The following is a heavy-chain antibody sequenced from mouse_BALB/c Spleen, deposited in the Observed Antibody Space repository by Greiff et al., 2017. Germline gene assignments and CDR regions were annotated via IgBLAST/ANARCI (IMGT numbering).Heavy chain of an antibody. V-gene: IGHV5-17*02. Sequence: EVQVVESGGGLVQPGGSRKLSCAASGFTFSSFGMHWVRQAPEKGLEWVAYISSGSSTIYYADTVKGRFTISRDNPKNTLFLQMTSLRSEDTAVYYCAIYYGSSYAMDYWGQGTSVTVSS. D-gene: IGHD1-1*01. CDR1: GFTFSSFG. CDR3: AIYYGSSYAMDY. CDR2: ISSGSSTI. J-gene: IGHJ4*01.